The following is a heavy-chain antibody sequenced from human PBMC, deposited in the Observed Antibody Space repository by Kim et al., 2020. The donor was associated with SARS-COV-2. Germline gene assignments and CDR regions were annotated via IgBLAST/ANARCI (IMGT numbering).Heavy chain of an antibody. CDR2: IYYSGST. Sequence: SEALSLTCTVSGGSISSGGYYWSWIRQHPGKGLEWIGYIYYSGSTYYNPSLKSRVTISVDTSKNQFSLKLSSVTAADTAVYYCARGSVGAIAYYFDYWGQGTLVTVSS. J-gene: IGHJ4*02. CDR3: ARGSVGAIAYYFDY. D-gene: IGHD1-26*01. V-gene: IGHV4-31*03. CDR1: GGSISSGGYY.